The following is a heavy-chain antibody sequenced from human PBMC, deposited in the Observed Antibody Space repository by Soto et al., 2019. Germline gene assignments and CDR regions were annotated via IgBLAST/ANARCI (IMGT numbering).Heavy chain of an antibody. Sequence: SVKVSCKASGFTFTSSAVQWVRRARGQRLEWIGWIVVGSGNTNYAQKFQERVTITRDMSTSTAYMELSSLRSEDTAVYYCAAAGDSSGYYYGFDYWGQGTLVTVSS. CDR1: GFTFTSSA. J-gene: IGHJ4*02. CDR3: AAAGDSSGYYYGFDY. CDR2: IVVGSGNT. D-gene: IGHD3-22*01. V-gene: IGHV1-58*01.